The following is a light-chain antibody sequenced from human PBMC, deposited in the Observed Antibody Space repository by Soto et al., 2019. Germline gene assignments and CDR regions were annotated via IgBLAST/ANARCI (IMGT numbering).Light chain of an antibody. V-gene: IGKV3-15*01. J-gene: IGKJ5*01. CDR3: QQYNNWRLIT. Sequence: EIVTTQSPATLSVSPGERATLSCRASQSVSSNLGWYQQKPGQAPRLLIYGASTRSTGIPARFSGSGSGTEFTLTISSLQSEDFAVYYCQQYNNWRLITFGQGTRLEIK. CDR2: GAS. CDR1: QSVSSN.